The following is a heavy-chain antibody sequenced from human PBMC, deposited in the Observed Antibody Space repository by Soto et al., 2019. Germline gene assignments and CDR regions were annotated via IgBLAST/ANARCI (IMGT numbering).Heavy chain of an antibody. D-gene: IGHD1-26*01. CDR2: IYPGDSDT. J-gene: IGHJ4*02. Sequence: GESLKISWKVSGYSFTRYWNGWVRPMPGKGLEWMGIIYPGDSDTRYSPTFQGQVTISADKSISTAYLQWSSLKAFDFAMYYCAGGIVGATTIFDSWGQGTLVTVSS. V-gene: IGHV5-51*03. CDR3: AGGIVGATTIFDS. CDR1: GYSFTRYW.